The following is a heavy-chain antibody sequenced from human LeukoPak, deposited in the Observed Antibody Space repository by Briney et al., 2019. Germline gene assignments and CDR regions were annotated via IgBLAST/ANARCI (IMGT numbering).Heavy chain of an antibody. CDR2: IEEDGSEK. CDR3: ARVRAVTTKHDAFDI. V-gene: IGHV3-7*01. CDR1: GFTFSSYS. Sequence: PGGSLRLSCAASGFTFSSYSMNWVRQAPGKGLEWVANIEEDGSEKYCVDSGKGRFTISRDNAKNSLYLQMNSLRAEDTAVYYCARVRAVTTKHDAFDIWGQGTMVTVSS. D-gene: IGHD4-17*01. J-gene: IGHJ3*02.